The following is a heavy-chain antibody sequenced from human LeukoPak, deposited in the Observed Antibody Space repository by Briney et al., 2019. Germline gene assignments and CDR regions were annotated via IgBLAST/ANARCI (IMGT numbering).Heavy chain of an antibody. CDR2: IYTSGST. CDR3: ARALYYYGSSGYYYSDY. CDR1: GGSISSYY. D-gene: IGHD3-22*01. Sequence: SETLSLTCTVSGGSISSYYWSWIRQPAGKGLEWIGRIYTSGSTNYNPSLKSRVTMSVDTSKNQFSLKLSSVTAADTAVYYCARALYYYGSSGYYYSDYWGQGTLVTVSS. V-gene: IGHV4-4*07. J-gene: IGHJ4*02.